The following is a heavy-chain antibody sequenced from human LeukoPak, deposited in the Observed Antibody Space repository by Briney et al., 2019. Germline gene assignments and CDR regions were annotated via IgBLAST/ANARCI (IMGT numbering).Heavy chain of an antibody. CDR2: ISGSGGST. V-gene: IGHV3-23*01. CDR1: GFTFSSYA. J-gene: IGHJ4*02. Sequence: GGSLRLSCAASGFTFSSYAMSWARQAPGKGLEWVSAISGSGGSTYYADSVKGRFTISRDNSKDTLHLQMNSLRAEDTAVYYCAGYCSGGSCLDYWGQGTLVTVSS. D-gene: IGHD2-15*01. CDR3: AGYCSGGSCLDY.